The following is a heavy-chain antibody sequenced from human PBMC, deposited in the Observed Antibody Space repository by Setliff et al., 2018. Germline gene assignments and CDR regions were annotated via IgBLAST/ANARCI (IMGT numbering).Heavy chain of an antibody. CDR2: IDGLGTIT. J-gene: IGHJ4*02. CDR1: GFTFSNYW. D-gene: IGHD5-12*01. Sequence: GGSLRLSCAASGFTFSNYWMYWVRQVPGKGLVWVSRIDGLGTITHYADSVKGRFTISRDNAKNSLYLQMNSLRTEDMALYYCVKGGHRGGGYYYYDYWGQGSLVTVS. V-gene: IGHV3-74*01. CDR3: VKGGHRGGGYYYYDY.